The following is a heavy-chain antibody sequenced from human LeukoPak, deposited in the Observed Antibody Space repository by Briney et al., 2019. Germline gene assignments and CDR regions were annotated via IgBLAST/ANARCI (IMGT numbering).Heavy chain of an antibody. CDR1: GGSISSSSYY. D-gene: IGHD3-22*01. J-gene: IGHJ3*02. CDR3: ARVGPNTYYDSSGDAFDI. CDR2: IYYSGST. V-gene: IGHV4-39*07. Sequence: SETQSLNCTVSGGSISSSSYYWGWIRQPPGKGLEWIGSIYYSGSTYYNPSLKSRVTISVDTSKNQFSLKLSSVTAADTAVYYCARVGPNTYYDSSGDAFDIWGQGTMVTVSS.